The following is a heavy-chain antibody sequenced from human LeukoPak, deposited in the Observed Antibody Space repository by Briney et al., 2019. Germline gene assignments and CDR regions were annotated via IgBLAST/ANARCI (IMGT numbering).Heavy chain of an antibody. D-gene: IGHD2-15*01. Sequence: ASVKVSCKASGYTFTSYGISWVRQAPGQGLEWIGWISAYNGNTNYAQKLQGRVTMTTDTSTSTAYMELRSLRSDDTAVYYCARSTIGYCSGGSCYSLDYFDYWGQGTLVTVSS. CDR2: ISAYNGNT. CDR1: GYTFTSYG. J-gene: IGHJ4*02. CDR3: ARSTIGYCSGGSCYSLDYFDY. V-gene: IGHV1-18*01.